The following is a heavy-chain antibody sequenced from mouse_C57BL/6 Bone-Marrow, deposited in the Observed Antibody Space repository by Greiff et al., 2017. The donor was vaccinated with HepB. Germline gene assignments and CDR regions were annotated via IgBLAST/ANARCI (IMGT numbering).Heavy chain of an antibody. CDR2: LYPGGGYT. CDR3: AREDWDGAWFAY. J-gene: IGHJ3*01. V-gene: IGHV1-63*01. Sequence: VKLVESGAELVRPGTSVKMSCKASGYTFTNYWIGWAKQRPGHGLEWIGDLYPGGGYTNYNEKFKGKATLTADKSSSTAYMQFSSLTSEDSAIYYCAREDWDGAWFAYWGQGTLVTVSA. D-gene: IGHD4-1*01. CDR1: GYTFTNYW.